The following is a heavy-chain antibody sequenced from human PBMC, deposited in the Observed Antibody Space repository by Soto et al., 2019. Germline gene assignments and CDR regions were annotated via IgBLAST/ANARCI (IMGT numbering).Heavy chain of an antibody. Sequence: ATLSLTCAVYGGSFSGYYWSWIRQPPGKGLEWIGEINHSGSTNYNPSLKSRVTISVDTSKNQFSLKLSSVTAADTAVYYCARGRGYCSSTSCWKDVWGQGTTVTVSS. CDR1: GGSFSGYY. CDR3: ARGRGYCSSTSCWKDV. CDR2: INHSGST. J-gene: IGHJ6*02. V-gene: IGHV4-34*01. D-gene: IGHD2-2*01.